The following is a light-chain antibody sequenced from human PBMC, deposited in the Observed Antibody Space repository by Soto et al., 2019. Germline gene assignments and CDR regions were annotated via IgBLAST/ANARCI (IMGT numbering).Light chain of an antibody. CDR3: QQYNSYPYT. Sequence: DIQMTQSPSTLSASIGDRVSITCRASQSISNWLAWYQQKPGKAPKLLIYKASSLESGVPSSFSGSGSGTEFTLTISSLQPDDFATYYCQQYNSYPYTFGPGTKLEIK. V-gene: IGKV1-5*03. J-gene: IGKJ2*01. CDR1: QSISNW. CDR2: KAS.